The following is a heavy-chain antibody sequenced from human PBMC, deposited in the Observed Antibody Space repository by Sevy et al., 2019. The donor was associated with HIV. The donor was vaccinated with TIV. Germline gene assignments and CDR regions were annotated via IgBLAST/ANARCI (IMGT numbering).Heavy chain of an antibody. D-gene: IGHD1-26*01. Sequence: GGSLRLSCAGSGFSFKNVWMTWVRQTPGKGLEWVGHAKRKSDGGSIDYGSPVNGRFTISRDDSKDMLYLQMSSLKTEDTGVYYCATVLGAGAAGAFEIWCQGTMVTVSS. J-gene: IGHJ3*02. CDR1: GFSFKNVW. CDR2: AKRKSDGGSI. V-gene: IGHV3-15*01. CDR3: ATVLGAGAAGAFEI.